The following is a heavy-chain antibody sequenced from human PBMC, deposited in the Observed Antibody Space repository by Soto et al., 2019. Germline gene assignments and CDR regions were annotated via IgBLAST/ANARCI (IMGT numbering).Heavy chain of an antibody. V-gene: IGHV3-30*18. CDR2: ISYDGSSK. J-gene: IGHJ4*02. CDR1: GFTFSSYG. Sequence: QVQLVESGGGVVQPGRSLRLSCAASGFTFSSYGMHWVRQAPGKELEWVAVISYDGSSKYYADSVKGRFTISRDNSKNTLYLQMNSLRAEDTAVYYCAKDAGSGWYKGIDYWGQGSLVTVSS. CDR3: AKDAGSGWYKGIDY. D-gene: IGHD6-19*01.